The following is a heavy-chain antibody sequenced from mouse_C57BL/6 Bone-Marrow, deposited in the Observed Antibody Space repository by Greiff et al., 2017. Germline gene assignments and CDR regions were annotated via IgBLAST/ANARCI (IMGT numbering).Heavy chain of an antibody. CDR1: GFTFSSYA. D-gene: IGHD2-2*01. CDR2: ISDGGSYT. J-gene: IGHJ1*03. CDR3: ARDEMVTTDWYFDV. V-gene: IGHV5-4*01. Sequence: EVMLVESGGGLVKPGGSLKLSCAASGFTFSSYAMSWVRQTPEKRLEWVATISDGGSYTYYPDNVKGRFTISRDNAKNNLYLQMSHLKSEDTAMYYVARDEMVTTDWYFDVWGTGTTVTVSS.